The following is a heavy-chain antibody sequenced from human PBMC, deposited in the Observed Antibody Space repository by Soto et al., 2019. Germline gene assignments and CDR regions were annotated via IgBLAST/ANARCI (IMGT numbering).Heavy chain of an antibody. D-gene: IGHD2-2*01. CDR3: AKAHIVVVPAARYYFDY. CDR2: IYYSGST. Sequence: SETLSLTCTVSGGSISSGGYYWSWIRQHPGKGLEWIGYIYYSGSTYYNPSLKSRVTISVDTSKNQFSLKLSSVTAADTAVYYCAKAHIVVVPAARYYFDYWGQGTLVTVSS. V-gene: IGHV4-31*03. J-gene: IGHJ4*02. CDR1: GGSISSGGYY.